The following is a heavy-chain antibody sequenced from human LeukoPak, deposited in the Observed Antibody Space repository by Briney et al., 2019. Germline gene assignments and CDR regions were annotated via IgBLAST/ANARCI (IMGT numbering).Heavy chain of an antibody. CDR1: GVSISSYY. V-gene: IGHV4-59*01. D-gene: IGHD1-26*01. CDR3: AREGRESDVNFQWADNRYYYMDV. J-gene: IGHJ6*03. CDR2: ICFPWRT. Sequence: PWESVSLTCTVSGVSISSYYWSWIRQPPGKGLEWIGYICFPWRTNYNPSLKGRVTMSVDTSTSQFSMKLRSVTAADTAMYYCAREGRESDVNFQWADNRYYYMDVWGKGTTVPVSS.